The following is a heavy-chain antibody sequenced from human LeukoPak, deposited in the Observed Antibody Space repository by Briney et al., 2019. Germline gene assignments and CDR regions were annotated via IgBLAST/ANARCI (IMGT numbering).Heavy chain of an antibody. Sequence: GRSLRLSCAASGFTFSSYGMHWVRQAPGKGLEWVAVIWYDGSNKYYADSVKGRFTISRDNSENTLYLQMNSLRAEDTAVYHCARDAYSSSWYGGFRYYYYYYMDVWGKGTTVTVSS. D-gene: IGHD6-13*01. J-gene: IGHJ6*03. CDR3: ARDAYSSSWYGGFRYYYYYYMDV. CDR2: IWYDGSNK. CDR1: GFTFSSYG. V-gene: IGHV3-33*01.